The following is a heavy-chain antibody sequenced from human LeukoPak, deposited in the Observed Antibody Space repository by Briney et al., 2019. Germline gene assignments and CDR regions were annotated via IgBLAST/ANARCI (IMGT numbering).Heavy chain of an antibody. J-gene: IGHJ4*02. CDR2: ISAYNGNT. V-gene: IGHV1-18*01. D-gene: IGHD3-22*01. Sequence: ASVKVSCKASGYTFTSYGISWVRQAPGQGLEWMGWISAYNGNTNYAQKLQGRVTMTTDTSTSTAYMELRGLRSDDTAVYYCARSDYYDSSGYLGHYWGQGTLVTVSS. CDR1: GYTFTSYG. CDR3: ARSDYYDSSGYLGHY.